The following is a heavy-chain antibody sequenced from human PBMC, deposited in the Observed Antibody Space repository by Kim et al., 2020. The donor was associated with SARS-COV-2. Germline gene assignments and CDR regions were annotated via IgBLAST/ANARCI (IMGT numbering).Heavy chain of an antibody. CDR1: GGSISSYY. Sequence: SETLSLTCTVSGGSISSYYWSWIRQPPGKGLEYIGYFYYSGSTNYNPSLKSRVTISVDTSKNQFSLKLSSVTAADTAVYYCASMAGTWYFQHWGQGTLVTVSS. V-gene: IGHV4-59*13. CDR2: FYYSGST. CDR3: ASMAGTWYFQH. D-gene: IGHD6-19*01. J-gene: IGHJ1*01.